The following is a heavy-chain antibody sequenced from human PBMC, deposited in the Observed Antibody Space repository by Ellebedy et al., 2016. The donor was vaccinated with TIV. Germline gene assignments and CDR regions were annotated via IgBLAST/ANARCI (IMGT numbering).Heavy chain of an antibody. Sequence: MPSETLSLTCTVSGGSISSYYWSRIRQPPGKGLEWIGYIYYSGSTNYNPSLKSRVTISVDTSKNQFSLKLSSVTAADTAVYYCARGRVRGVITSPWGQGTLVTVSS. CDR1: GGSISSYY. J-gene: IGHJ4*02. D-gene: IGHD3-10*01. V-gene: IGHV4-59*01. CDR2: IYYSGST. CDR3: ARGRVRGVITSP.